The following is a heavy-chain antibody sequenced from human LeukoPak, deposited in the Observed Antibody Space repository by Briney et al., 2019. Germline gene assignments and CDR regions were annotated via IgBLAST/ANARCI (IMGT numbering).Heavy chain of an antibody. CDR1: VYTFISYA. CDR3: AREAVAYTSYYFDY. D-gene: IGHD4-23*01. Sequence: SVTVSCKASVYTFISYAVTWLRQAPGQGLEWMGRIIPTFGTANYAQRFQGRVTITADKSTSTAYMELSSLRSEDTAVYYCAREAVAYTSYYFDYWGQGTLVTVSS. J-gene: IGHJ4*02. CDR2: IIPTFGTA. V-gene: IGHV1-69*06.